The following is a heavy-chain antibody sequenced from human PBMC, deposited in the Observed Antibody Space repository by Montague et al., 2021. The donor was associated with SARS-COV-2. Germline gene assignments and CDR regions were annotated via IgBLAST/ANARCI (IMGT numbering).Heavy chain of an antibody. D-gene: IGHD2/OR15-2a*01. CDR1: GFTFTSYS. CDR2: ISSDGSYK. CDR3: ARDLLRHKGGFDS. V-gene: IGHV3-30-3*01. Sequence: SLRLSCVASGFTFTSYSMNWVRQAPGKGLEALSVISSDGSYKYYADSVKGRFTISRDNSRNTLYLQMNSLRPEDTAVYYCARDLLRHKGGFDSWGQGTLVTVSS. J-gene: IGHJ4*02.